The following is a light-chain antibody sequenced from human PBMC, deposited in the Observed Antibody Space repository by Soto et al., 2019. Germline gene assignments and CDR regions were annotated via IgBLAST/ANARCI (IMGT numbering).Light chain of an antibody. J-gene: IGKJ1*01. CDR1: QSGSSNY. Sequence: EIVLTQSPGTLSLSPGKRATFSCRASQSGSSNYLAWYQQKPGQAPRLLIYGAFKRATGIPDRFSGSGSGTDFTLTISRMEPEDFAVYCCQQYGSSPRTFGQGTKVEIK. CDR3: QQYGSSPRT. CDR2: GAF. V-gene: IGKV3-20*01.